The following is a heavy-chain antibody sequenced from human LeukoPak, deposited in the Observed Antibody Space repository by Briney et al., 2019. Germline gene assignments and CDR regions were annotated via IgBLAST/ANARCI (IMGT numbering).Heavy chain of an antibody. CDR2: INPNSGGT. V-gene: IGHV1-2*02. CDR1: GYTFTGYY. D-gene: IGHD3-9*01. J-gene: IGHJ2*01. Sequence: ASVKVSCKASGYTFTGYYMHWVRQAPGQGLEWMGWINPNSGGTNYAQKFQGRVTMTRDTSISTAYMELSRLRSDDTAVYYCARGTTYYDILTGYRNWYFDLWGRGTLVTVSS. CDR3: ARGTTYYDILTGYRNWYFDL.